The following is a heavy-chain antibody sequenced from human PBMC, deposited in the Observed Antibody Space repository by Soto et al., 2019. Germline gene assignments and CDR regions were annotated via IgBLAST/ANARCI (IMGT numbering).Heavy chain of an antibody. J-gene: IGHJ6*02. D-gene: IGHD3-3*01. CDR1: GFTFSSYA. CDR3: ARSRLRFLEWLPSNYYGMDV. Sequence: QVQLVESGGGVVQPGRSLRLSCAASGFTFSSYAMHWVRQAPGKGLEWVAVISYDGSNKYYADSVKGRFTISRDNSKNPLYLQMNSLRAEDTAVYYCARSRLRFLEWLPSNYYGMDVWGQGTTVTVSS. CDR2: ISYDGSNK. V-gene: IGHV3-30-3*01.